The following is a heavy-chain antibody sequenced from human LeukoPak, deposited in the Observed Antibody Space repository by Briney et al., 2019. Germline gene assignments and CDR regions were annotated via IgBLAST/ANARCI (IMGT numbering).Heavy chain of an antibody. J-gene: IGHJ4*02. D-gene: IGHD2-8*01. V-gene: IGHV3-23*01. CDR2: ISGSGGGT. CDR3: VKETYTHYFDY. CDR1: GFTFSSYA. Sequence: GGSLRLSCAASGFTFSSYAMSWVRQAPGKGLEWVSAISGSGGGTSYANSVKGRFTISRDNSKNTLYLQMSSLRAEDTAVYYCVKETYTHYFDYWGQGTLVTVSS.